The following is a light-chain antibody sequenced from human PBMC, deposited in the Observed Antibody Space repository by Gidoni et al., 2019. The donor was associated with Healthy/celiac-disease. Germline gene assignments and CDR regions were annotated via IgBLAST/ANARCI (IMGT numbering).Light chain of an antibody. CDR1: SGYSKYK. CDR3: GADHGSGSNFVL. CDR2: VGTGGIVG. J-gene: IGLJ2*01. V-gene: IGLV9-49*01. Sequence: QPVLTQPPSASASLGASVTLTCTLSSGYSKYKVDWYQQRPGKGPRFVMRVGTGGIVGSKGDGIPDRFSVLGSGLNRYLTIKNIQEEDESDYHCGADHGSGSNFVLFGGGTKLTVL.